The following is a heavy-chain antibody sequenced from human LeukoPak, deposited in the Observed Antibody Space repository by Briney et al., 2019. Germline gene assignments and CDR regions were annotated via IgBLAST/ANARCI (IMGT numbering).Heavy chain of an antibody. V-gene: IGHV4-39*01. CDR2: IYYSGST. CDR1: GGSISSSRYY. D-gene: IGHD4-17*01. Sequence: SETLSLTCTVSGGSISSSRYYWGWIRQPPGKGLEWIGSIYYSGSTYYNPSLKSRVTISVDTSKNQYSLKLSSVTAADTAVYYCARPYGAAGLDWGEGSLVTASS. CDR3: ARPYGAAGLD. J-gene: IGHJ4*02.